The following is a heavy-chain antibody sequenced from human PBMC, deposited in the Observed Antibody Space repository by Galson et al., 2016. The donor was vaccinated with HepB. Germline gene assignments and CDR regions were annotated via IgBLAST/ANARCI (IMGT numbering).Heavy chain of an antibody. Sequence: SVKVSCKASGPTFSSYAMSWVRQAPGQGLEWMGGISPILGTANYAQKFQGRVTITADERTSTAYMELSILRSEDTAIYYCARASGGHDYPEAYFFDFWGQGTLVTVSS. CDR3: ARASGGHDYPEAYFFDF. CDR1: GPTFSSYA. CDR2: ISPILGTA. J-gene: IGHJ4*02. D-gene: IGHD5-12*01. V-gene: IGHV1-69*13.